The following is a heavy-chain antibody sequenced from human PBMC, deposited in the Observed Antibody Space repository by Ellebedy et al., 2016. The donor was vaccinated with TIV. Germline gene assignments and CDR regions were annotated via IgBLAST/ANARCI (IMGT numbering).Heavy chain of an antibody. CDR1: GYSFDTYW. J-gene: IGHJ4*02. Sequence: KVSCKGSGYSFDTYWITWVRQMPGKGLESVGGIDPVDSYTKYSPSFQVHVAFSVDKSISTAYLQWSSLNASDSGFYYWARFSGSYGGVYYWGQGTLVTVSS. D-gene: IGHD1-26*01. V-gene: IGHV5-10-1*01. CDR3: ARFSGSYGGVYY. CDR2: IDPVDSYT.